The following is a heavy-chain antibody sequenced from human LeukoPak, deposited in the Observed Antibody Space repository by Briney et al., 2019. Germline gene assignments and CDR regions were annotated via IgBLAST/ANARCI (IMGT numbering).Heavy chain of an antibody. CDR2: ISSSSSYI. CDR1: GFTLSSYS. Sequence: GGSMRLSCAACGFTLSSYSMNWVRQATGKGLEWVSSISSSSSYIYYADSVKGRFTISRDNAKNSLYLQMNSLTAEDTAIYYCARYYGYSLYYWGQGTLVTASS. V-gene: IGHV3-21*01. D-gene: IGHD3-10*01. CDR3: ARYYGYSLYY. J-gene: IGHJ4*02.